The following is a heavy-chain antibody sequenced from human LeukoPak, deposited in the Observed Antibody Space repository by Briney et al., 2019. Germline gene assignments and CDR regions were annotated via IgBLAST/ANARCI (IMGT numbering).Heavy chain of an antibody. D-gene: IGHD3-16*02. CDR1: GYTFTGYY. CDR2: INPNSGGT. CDR3: AREEEYYDYVWGSYRSGFDY. Sequence: GASVKVSCKASGYTFTGYYMHWVRQASGQGLEWMGRINPNSGGTNYAQKFQGRVTMTRDTPISTAYMELSRLRSDDTAVYYCAREEEYYDYVWGSYRSGFDYWGQGTLVTVSS. V-gene: IGHV1-2*06. J-gene: IGHJ4*02.